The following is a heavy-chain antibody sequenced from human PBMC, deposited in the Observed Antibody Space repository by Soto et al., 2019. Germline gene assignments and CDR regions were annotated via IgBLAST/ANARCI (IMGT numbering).Heavy chain of an antibody. J-gene: IGHJ4*02. V-gene: IGHV1-8*01. CDR2: MNPNSGNK. CDR1: GYTFTSYD. D-gene: IGHD6-19*01. Sequence: QVQLVKSGAEVKKPGASVRVSCKASGYTFTSYDFNWLRQALVQGLEWMGWMNPNSGNKGYAQKFQGRVTMTRNTSISTAYMELSSLRSEDTAVYYCARERTVAGNDYWGQGTLVTVSS. CDR3: ARERTVAGNDY.